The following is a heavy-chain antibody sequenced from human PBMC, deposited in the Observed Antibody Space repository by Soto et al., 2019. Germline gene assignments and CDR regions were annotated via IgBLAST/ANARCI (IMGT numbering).Heavy chain of an antibody. CDR1: GYTFTNYA. Sequence: QVQLVQSGAEVKKPGASVKVSCKTSGYTFTNYAIHWVRQAPGQRLEWMGWINAGDGNTKYSQKFQGRVTITRDTSASTAYMELSSLRSEDAAVYYCARSGYCTSTSCYGGFDIWGQGTMVTVSS. D-gene: IGHD2-2*01. CDR3: ARSGYCTSTSCYGGFDI. CDR2: INAGDGNT. J-gene: IGHJ3*02. V-gene: IGHV1-3*01.